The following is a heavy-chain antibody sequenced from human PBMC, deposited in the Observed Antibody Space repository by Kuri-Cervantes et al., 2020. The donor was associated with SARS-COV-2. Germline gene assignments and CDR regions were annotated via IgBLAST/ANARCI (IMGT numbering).Heavy chain of an antibody. CDR3: ARDLSEGYFDY. CDR2: ISYDGSNK. CDR1: GFTFSSYA. J-gene: IGHJ4*02. D-gene: IGHD3-3*01. Sequence: GESLKISCAASGFTFSSYAMHWVRQAPGKGLEWVVVISYDGSNKYYADSVKGRFTISRDNSKNTLYLQMNSLRAEDTAVYYCARDLSEGYFDYWGQGTLVTVSS. V-gene: IGHV3-30*01.